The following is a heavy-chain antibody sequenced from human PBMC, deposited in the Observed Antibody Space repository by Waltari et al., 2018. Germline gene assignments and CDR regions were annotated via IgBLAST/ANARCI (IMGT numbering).Heavy chain of an antibody. Sequence: LQLVQSAAEGKKPGSSVQVPCTASGGTFSSYAITWVRQATGQGLEWMGRIIPIFGTANYAQKFQGRVTITADKSTSTAYMELSSLRSEDTAVYYCARELQRWLQLSYFDYWGQGTLVTVSS. CDR2: IIPIFGTA. V-gene: IGHV1-69*08. CDR3: ARELQRWLQLSYFDY. D-gene: IGHD5-12*01. J-gene: IGHJ4*02. CDR1: GGTFSSYA.